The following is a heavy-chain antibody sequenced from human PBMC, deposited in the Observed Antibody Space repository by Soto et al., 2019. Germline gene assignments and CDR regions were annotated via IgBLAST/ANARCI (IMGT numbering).Heavy chain of an antibody. V-gene: IGHV3-30*03. CDR1: GFTFSSYG. Sequence: GGSLRLSCAASGFTFSSYGMHWVRQAPGKGLEWVAVISYDGSNKYYADSVKGRFTISRDNSKNSLYLQMNSLRAEDTAVYYCARVTVTIVSDYYYGMDVWGQGTTVTVAS. CDR3: ARVTVTIVSDYYYGMDV. D-gene: IGHD4-17*01. CDR2: ISYDGSNK. J-gene: IGHJ6*02.